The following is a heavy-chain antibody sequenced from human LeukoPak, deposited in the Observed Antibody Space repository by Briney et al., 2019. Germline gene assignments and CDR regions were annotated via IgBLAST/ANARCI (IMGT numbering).Heavy chain of an antibody. Sequence: GGSLRLSCAASGFTVSSNYMSWVRQAPGKGLEWVSVIYSGGSTYYADSMKGRFTISRDDSRNTLYLQMNSLRGDDTAVYYCAKDVGKWESLHFFDYWGQGTLVTVSS. V-gene: IGHV3-53*01. CDR1: GFTVSSNY. J-gene: IGHJ4*02. CDR2: IYSGGST. CDR3: AKDVGKWESLHFFDY. D-gene: IGHD1-26*01.